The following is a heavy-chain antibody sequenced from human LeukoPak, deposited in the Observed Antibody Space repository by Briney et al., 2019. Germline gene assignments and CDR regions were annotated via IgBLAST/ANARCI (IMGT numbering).Heavy chain of an antibody. J-gene: IGHJ6*02. V-gene: IGHV5-51*01. Sequence: GESLKISCKGFGYSFSNSWIGWVRQMPGKGLEWMGIIYPGDTDTRYSPSFQGQVTISADKSISTAYLHWSSLKASDTAMYYCATSYYYYGMDVWGQGTTVTVSS. CDR3: ATSYYYYGMDV. CDR1: GYSFSNSW. CDR2: IYPGDTDT.